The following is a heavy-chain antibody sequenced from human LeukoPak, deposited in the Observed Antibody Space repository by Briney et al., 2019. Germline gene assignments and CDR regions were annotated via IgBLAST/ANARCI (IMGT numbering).Heavy chain of an antibody. V-gene: IGHV3-64*01. CDR3: AMLTFGAVTRLRMDV. Sequence: GGSLRLSCAASGFTFSSYAMHWVRPAPGKGLEYVSAISSNGGSTYYANSVKGRFTISRDNSKNALYLQMGSLRAEDIAVYYCAMLTFGAVTRLRMDVWGKGTTVTVSS. CDR2: ISSNGGST. CDR1: GFTFSSYA. J-gene: IGHJ6*01. D-gene: IGHD3-16*01.